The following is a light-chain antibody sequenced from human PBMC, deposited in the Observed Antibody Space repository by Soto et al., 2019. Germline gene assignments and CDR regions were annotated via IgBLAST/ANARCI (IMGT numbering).Light chain of an antibody. CDR1: QSLVSSDGNTY. J-gene: IGKJ4*01. CDR3: MQGTHWPLT. CDR2: KVS. V-gene: IGKV2-30*01. Sequence: DVELTQSPLSLPVILGQPASISCRSSQSLVSSDGNTYLNWFQQRPGQPPRRLIYKVSNRDSGVPDRFSGSGSGTDFTLKISRVEADDVGVYYCMQGTHWPLTFGGGTKVEIK.